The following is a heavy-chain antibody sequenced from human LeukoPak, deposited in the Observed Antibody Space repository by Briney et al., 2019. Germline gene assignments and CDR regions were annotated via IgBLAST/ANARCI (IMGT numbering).Heavy chain of an antibody. Sequence: GGSLRLSCAASGFTFSSYDMHWVRQATGKGLEWVSAISTAGDTYYPGSVKGRFTISRENAKNSLYLQMNSLRAGDTAVYYCARHEWSLRAFDIWGQGTMVTVSS. V-gene: IGHV3-13*01. CDR2: ISTAGDT. CDR1: GFTFSSYD. J-gene: IGHJ3*02. D-gene: IGHD1-26*01. CDR3: ARHEWSLRAFDI.